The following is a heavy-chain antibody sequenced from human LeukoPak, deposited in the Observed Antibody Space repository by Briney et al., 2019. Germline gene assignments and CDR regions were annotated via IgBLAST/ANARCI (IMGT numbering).Heavy chain of an antibody. CDR2: INQDGSEK. CDR3: ARGHYYFDY. Sequence: GGSLRLSCAASGFTFSTFWMSWVRQAPGKGLEWVANINQDGSEKYCVDSVKGRFTISRDNAENSLYLQMNSQRAEDTAVYYCARGHYYFDYWGQGTLVTVSS. V-gene: IGHV3-7*01. CDR1: GFTFSTFW. J-gene: IGHJ4*02.